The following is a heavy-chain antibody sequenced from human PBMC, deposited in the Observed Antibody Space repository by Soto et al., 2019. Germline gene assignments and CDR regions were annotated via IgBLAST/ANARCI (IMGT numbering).Heavy chain of an antibody. D-gene: IGHD4-17*01. Sequence: SSVKVSCKVPGYTLTELSMHWVRQAPGKGLEWMGGFDPEDGETIYAQKFQGRVTMTEDTSTDTAYMELSSLRSEDTAVYYCATPGDGDYIFDYWGQGTLVTVSS. CDR3: ATPGDGDYIFDY. J-gene: IGHJ4*02. CDR2: FDPEDGET. V-gene: IGHV1-24*01. CDR1: GYTLTELS.